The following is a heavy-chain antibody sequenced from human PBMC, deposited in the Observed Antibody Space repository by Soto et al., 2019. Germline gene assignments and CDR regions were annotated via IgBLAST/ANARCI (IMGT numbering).Heavy chain of an antibody. CDR2: ISYDGSNK. V-gene: IGHV3-30*18. CDR1: GFTFSSYG. Sequence: QVQLVESGGGVVQPGRSLRLSCAASGFTFSSYGMRWVRQAPGKGLEWVAVISYDGSNKYYADSVKGRFTISRDNSNNTMYRQMNSLRAEDSSVKYCAKPPGWGGIAVAGNGFDPWGQGTLVTVSS. D-gene: IGHD6-19*01. CDR3: AKPPGWGGIAVAGNGFDP. J-gene: IGHJ5*02.